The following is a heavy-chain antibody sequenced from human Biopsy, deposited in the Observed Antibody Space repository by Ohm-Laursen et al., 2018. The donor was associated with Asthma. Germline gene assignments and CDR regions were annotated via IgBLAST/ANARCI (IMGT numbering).Heavy chain of an antibody. J-gene: IGHJ4*02. CDR1: GYTFINYA. Sequence: ASVKVSCKASGYTFINYAIHWVRQAPGQGLEWMGGLIPVLGTPDHAQMFEGRVTITADESTSTAYMELSRLRPDDTAVYYCARDVMEWCLPAFDFWGQGTLVTVSS. CDR2: LIPVLGTP. CDR3: ARDVMEWCLPAFDF. D-gene: IGHD3-3*01. V-gene: IGHV1-69*13.